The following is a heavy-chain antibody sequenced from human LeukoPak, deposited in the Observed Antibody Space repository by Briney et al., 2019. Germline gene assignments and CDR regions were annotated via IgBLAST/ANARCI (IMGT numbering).Heavy chain of an antibody. D-gene: IGHD6-6*01. CDR3: ARSYSSSLNDY. CDR2: IYSGGST. Sequence: GGSLRLSCAASGFTFSSNYMSWVRQAPGKGLEWVSVIYSGGSTYYADSVKGRFTISRDNAKNSLYLQMNSLRAEDTAVYYCARSYSSSLNDYWGQGTQVTVSS. CDR1: GFTFSSNY. V-gene: IGHV3-53*01. J-gene: IGHJ4*02.